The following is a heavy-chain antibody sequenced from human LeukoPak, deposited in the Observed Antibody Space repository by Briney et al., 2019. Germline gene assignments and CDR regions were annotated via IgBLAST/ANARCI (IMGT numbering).Heavy chain of an antibody. V-gene: IGHV3-48*01. J-gene: IGHJ2*01. CDR3: AKDRTVGASYWYFDL. CDR2: ISSSSSTI. Sequence: PGGSLRLSCAASGFTFSSYSMNWVRQAPGKGLEWVSYISSSSSTIYYADSVKGRFTISRDSFKNTLFLHMNTLRAEDTAIYYCAKDRTVGASYWYFDLWGRGTLVTVSS. CDR1: GFTFSSYS. D-gene: IGHD1-26*01.